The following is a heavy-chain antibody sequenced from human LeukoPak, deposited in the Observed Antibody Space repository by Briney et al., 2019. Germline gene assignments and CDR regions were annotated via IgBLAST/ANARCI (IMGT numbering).Heavy chain of an antibody. J-gene: IGHJ4*02. D-gene: IGHD6-19*01. CDR1: GFTFSLFG. Sequence: PGRSLRLSCAASGFTFSLFGMHWVPQAPGKGLEGVALISYDGSNKWYADSVEGRFTTSRDNSKNTLYLQMSSLRAEDTAVYYCAKDEPGISATRPDYWGQGTLVSVSS. V-gene: IGHV3-30*18. CDR2: ISYDGSNK. CDR3: AKDEPGISATRPDY.